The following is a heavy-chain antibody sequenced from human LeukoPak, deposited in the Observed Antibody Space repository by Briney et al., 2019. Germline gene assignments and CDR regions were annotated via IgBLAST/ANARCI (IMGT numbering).Heavy chain of an antibody. Sequence: GESLKISCKGSGYSFTSYWIGWVRQMPGTDLEWMGIIYPGDSDTRYSPSFQGQVTISADKSISTAYLQWSSLKASDTAMYYCARPRDTVTDAFDIWGQGTMVTVSS. D-gene: IGHD4-17*01. CDR1: GYSFTSYW. J-gene: IGHJ3*02. CDR3: ARPRDTVTDAFDI. CDR2: IYPGDSDT. V-gene: IGHV5-51*01.